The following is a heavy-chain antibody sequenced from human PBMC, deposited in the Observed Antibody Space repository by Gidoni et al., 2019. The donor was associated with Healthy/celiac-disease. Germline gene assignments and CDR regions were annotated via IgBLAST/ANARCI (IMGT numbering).Heavy chain of an antibody. CDR2: IYYSGST. CDR1: GGSNSSSSYY. V-gene: IGHV4-39*01. CDR3: ARQIPAIDY. J-gene: IGHJ4*02. Sequence: QLQLQESGPGLEEPAETLSLTCIVAGGSNSSSSYYWGWVRQPPGKGLEWIGSIYYSGSTYYNPSLQSRATIAVATSKIQFSLKLVSVTAADTAVYSCARQIPAIDYWGQGTLVTVSS.